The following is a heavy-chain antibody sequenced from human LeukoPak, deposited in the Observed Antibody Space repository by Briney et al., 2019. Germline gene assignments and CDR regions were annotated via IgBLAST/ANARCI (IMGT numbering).Heavy chain of an antibody. CDR1: GGSISSYY. J-gene: IGHJ3*02. V-gene: IGHV4-59*01. CDR3: ARVWDFYVSGSFYNAAFDI. CDR2: IYYSGST. D-gene: IGHD3-10*01. Sequence: SETLSLTCTVSGGSISSYYWSWIRQPPGKGLEWIGYIYYSGSTNYNPSLKSRVTMSVDTSKNQFSLKLRSVTAADTAVFYCARVWDFYVSGSFYNAAFDIWGQGTMVTVSS.